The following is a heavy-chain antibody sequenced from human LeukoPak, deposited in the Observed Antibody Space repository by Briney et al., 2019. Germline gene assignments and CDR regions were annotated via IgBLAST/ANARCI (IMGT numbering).Heavy chain of an antibody. J-gene: IGHJ1*01. V-gene: IGHV3-30-3*01. Sequence: GGSLRLSCAGSGFTPSNCAMSWVRQAPGKGLEWVAVISYDGSNKYYADSVKGRFTISRDNSKNTLYLQMNSLRAEDTAVYYCARDKSGGGNALVGYFQHWGQGTLVTVSS. CDR3: ARDKSGGGNALVGYFQH. CDR2: ISYDGSNK. CDR1: GFTPSNCA. D-gene: IGHD4-23*01.